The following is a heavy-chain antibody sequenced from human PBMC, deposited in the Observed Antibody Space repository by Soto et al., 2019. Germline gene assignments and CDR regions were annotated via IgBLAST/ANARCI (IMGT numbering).Heavy chain of an antibody. D-gene: IGHD3-22*01. CDR3: ARGLPYRYYDSSGYTLFDY. CDR1: GYTFTSYD. Sequence: RASVKVSCKASGYTFTSYDINWVRQATGQGLEWMGWMNPNSGNTGYAQKFQGRVTMTRNTSISTAYMELSSLRSEDTAVYYCARGLPYRYYDSSGYTLFDYWGQGTLVTVSS. V-gene: IGHV1-8*01. J-gene: IGHJ4*02. CDR2: MNPNSGNT.